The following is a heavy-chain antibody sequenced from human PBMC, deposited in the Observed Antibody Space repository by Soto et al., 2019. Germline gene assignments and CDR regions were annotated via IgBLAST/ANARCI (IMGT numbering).Heavy chain of an antibody. V-gene: IGHV4-61*08. CDR1: GVCISSGDYY. D-gene: IGHD3-22*01. J-gene: IGHJ3*02. Sequence: SETLSLTCTVAGVCISSGDYYWSGIRQPPGKGLEWIGYIYYSGSTNYNPSLKSRVTISVDTSKNQFSLKLSSVTAADTAVYYCARDGRDGRADYYDSSGYAFDIWGQGTMVTVSS. CDR2: IYYSGST. CDR3: ARDGRDGRADYYDSSGYAFDI.